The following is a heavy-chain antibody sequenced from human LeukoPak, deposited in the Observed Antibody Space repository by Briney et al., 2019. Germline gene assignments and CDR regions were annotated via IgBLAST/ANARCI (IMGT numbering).Heavy chain of an antibody. Sequence: GGSLGLSCAASGFTFSSYAMSWVRQAPGKGLEWVSAISGSGGSTYYADSVKGRFTISRDNSKNTLYLQMNSLRAEDTAVYYCANRPDIVVVPAAMLVDYWGQGTLVTVSS. CDR3: ANRPDIVVVPAAMLVDY. CDR2: ISGSGGST. J-gene: IGHJ4*02. CDR1: GFTFSSYA. D-gene: IGHD2-2*01. V-gene: IGHV3-23*01.